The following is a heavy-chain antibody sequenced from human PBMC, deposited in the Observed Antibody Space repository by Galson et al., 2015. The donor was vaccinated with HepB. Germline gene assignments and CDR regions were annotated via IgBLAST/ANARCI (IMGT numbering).Heavy chain of an antibody. V-gene: IGHV1-46*01. CDR2: INPSDSSI. J-gene: IGHJ4*02. D-gene: IGHD4/OR15-4a*01. CDR1: GPTFTSNY. CDR3: AREGLTLKHFDY. Sequence: SVKVSCKAAGPTFTSNYIHWVRQAPGQGLEWMGLINPSDSSISYAQNFQGRVTITRDTSTSIVYMELSSLRSEDTAVYYCAREGLTLKHFDYWGQGTLVTVSS.